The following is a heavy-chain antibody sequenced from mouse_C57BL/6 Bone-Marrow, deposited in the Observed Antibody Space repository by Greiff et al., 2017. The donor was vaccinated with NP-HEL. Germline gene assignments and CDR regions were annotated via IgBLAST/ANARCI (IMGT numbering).Heavy chain of an antibody. Sequence: VKLQQPGAELVKPGASVKLSCKASGYTFTSYWMHWVKQRPGQGLEWIGMIHPNSGSTNYNEKFKSKATLTVDKSSSTAYMQLSSLTSEDSAVDYCARRLLRAWFAYWGQGTLVTVSA. V-gene: IGHV1-64*01. CDR2: IHPNSGST. CDR1: GYTFTSYW. J-gene: IGHJ3*01. D-gene: IGHD2-10*01. CDR3: ARRLLRAWFAY.